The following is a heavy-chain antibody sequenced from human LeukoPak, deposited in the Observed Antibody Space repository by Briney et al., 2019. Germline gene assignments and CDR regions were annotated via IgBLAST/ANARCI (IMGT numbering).Heavy chain of an antibody. Sequence: GGSLRLSCAASGFTFSSYWMHWVRQAPGKGLVWVSRINSDGSSTTYGDSVKGRFTISRDNAKNTLYMYIHSLRAEDTAVYYCAREYYDSSGSPYFDYWGQGTLITVSS. CDR3: AREYYDSSGSPYFDY. D-gene: IGHD3-22*01. CDR2: INSDGSST. J-gene: IGHJ4*02. CDR1: GFTFSSYW. V-gene: IGHV3-74*01.